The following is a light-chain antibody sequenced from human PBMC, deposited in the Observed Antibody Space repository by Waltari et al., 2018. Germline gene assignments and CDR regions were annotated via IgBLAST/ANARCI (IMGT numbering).Light chain of an antibody. J-gene: IGLJ3*02. CDR1: SSNIGANV. V-gene: IGLV1-44*01. Sequence: QSVLTQSPSASGTPGPRVTISCSGSSSNIGANVQNWYQQLPGKAPKLLIYRNDQRPSGVPDRFSASKSGTSASLAISGLQSEDEADYYCAAWDDRMNGHWVFGGGTKVTVL. CDR2: RND. CDR3: AAWDDRMNGHWV.